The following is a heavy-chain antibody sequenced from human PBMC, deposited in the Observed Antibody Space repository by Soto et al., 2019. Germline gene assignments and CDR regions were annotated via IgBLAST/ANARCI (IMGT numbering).Heavy chain of an antibody. CDR1: GFNFGNYA. CDR3: SRDFTGDMDV. V-gene: IGHV3-49*03. CDR2: IRTKVYGGTA. Sequence: EVQLVESGGGLVQPGRSLRLSCTASGFNFGNYAMSWFRQAPGKGLEWISFIRTKVYGGTATHAASVRGRVTISRDDSNSVAYLQMNSLKTEDTAVYYCSRDFTGDMDVWGEGTTVTVSS. J-gene: IGHJ6*04. D-gene: IGHD3-10*01.